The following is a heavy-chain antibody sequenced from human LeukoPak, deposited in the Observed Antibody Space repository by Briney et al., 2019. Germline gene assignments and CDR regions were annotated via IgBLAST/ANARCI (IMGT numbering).Heavy chain of an antibody. V-gene: IGHV3-9*01. CDR1: GFTFDDYA. J-gene: IGHJ6*02. CDR3: AKTHDYGMDV. Sequence: GRSLRLSCAASGFTFDDYAMHWVRQAPGKGLEWVSGISWNSGSIGCADSVKGRFTISRDNAKNSLYLQMNSLRAEDTALYYCAKTHDYGMDVWGQGTTVTVSS. CDR2: ISWNSGSI.